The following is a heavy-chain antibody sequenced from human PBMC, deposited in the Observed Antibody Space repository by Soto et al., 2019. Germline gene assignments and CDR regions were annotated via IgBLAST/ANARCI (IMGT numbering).Heavy chain of an antibody. V-gene: IGHV1-8*01. CDR3: ARPSLRTVGATGDY. J-gene: IGHJ4*02. CDR2: MNPNSGNT. D-gene: IGHD1-26*01. Sequence: QVQLVQSGAQVKKPGASVKVSCKASGYTFTSYDINWLRQATGQGLEWMGWMNPNSGNTGYAQKFQGRVTMTRNTSISTADMELSSLRSEDTAVYYCARPSLRTVGATGDYWGQGTLVTVSS. CDR1: GYTFTSYD.